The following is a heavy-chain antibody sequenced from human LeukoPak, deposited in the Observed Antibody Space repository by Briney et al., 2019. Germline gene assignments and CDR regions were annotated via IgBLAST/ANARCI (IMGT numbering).Heavy chain of an antibody. CDR1: GYTFTSYG. V-gene: IGHV1-8*02. J-gene: IGHJ6*03. Sequence: ASVKVSCKASGYTFTSYGINWVRQATGQGLEWMGWMNPNSGNTGYAQKFQGRVTMTRNTSISTAYMELSSLGSEDTAVYYCARVSRGSGYYYDYYYYYMDVWGKGTTVTISS. CDR2: MNPNSGNT. CDR3: ARVSRGSGYYYDYYYYYMDV. D-gene: IGHD3-22*01.